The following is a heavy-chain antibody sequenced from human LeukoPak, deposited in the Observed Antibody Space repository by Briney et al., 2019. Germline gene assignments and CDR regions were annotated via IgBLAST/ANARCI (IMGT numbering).Heavy chain of an antibody. J-gene: IGHJ4*02. CDR1: GYTFTSYY. V-gene: IGHV1-46*01. D-gene: IGHD1-7*01. Sequence: WASVKVSCKASGYTFTSYYMHWVRQAPGQGLEWMGIINPSGGSTSYAQKFQGRVTMTWDMSTSTVYMELSSLRSEDTAVYYCARAGRDWNYEDYFDYWGQGTLVTVSS. CDR2: INPSGGST. CDR3: ARAGRDWNYEDYFDY.